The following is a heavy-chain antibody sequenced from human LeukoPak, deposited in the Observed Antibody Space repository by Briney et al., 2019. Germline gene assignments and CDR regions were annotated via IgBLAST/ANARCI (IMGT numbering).Heavy chain of an antibody. CDR2: ISGSGGST. J-gene: IGHJ4*02. D-gene: IGHD6-6*01. CDR3: ARGWTYSSSFDY. Sequence: PGGPLRLSSAASGFTFSSYAMSWVRQAPGKGLEWVSAISGSGGSTYYADSVKGRFTISRDNSKNTLYLQMNSLRAEDTAVYYCARGWTYSSSFDYWGQGTLVTVSS. V-gene: IGHV3-23*01. CDR1: GFTFSSYA.